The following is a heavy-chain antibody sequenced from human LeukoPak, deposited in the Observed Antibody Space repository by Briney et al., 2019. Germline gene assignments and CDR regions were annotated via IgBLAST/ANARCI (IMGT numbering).Heavy chain of an antibody. V-gene: IGHV4-59*01. J-gene: IGHJ6*02. Sequence: KSSETLSLTCTVSGGSISSYYWSWIRQPPGKGLEWIGYIYYSGSTNYNPSLKSRVTISVDTSKNQFSLKLSSVTAADTAVYYCARGDPQDYYYGMDVWGQGTTVTVSS. CDR3: ARGDPQDYYYGMDV. CDR2: IYYSGST. CDR1: GGSISSYY.